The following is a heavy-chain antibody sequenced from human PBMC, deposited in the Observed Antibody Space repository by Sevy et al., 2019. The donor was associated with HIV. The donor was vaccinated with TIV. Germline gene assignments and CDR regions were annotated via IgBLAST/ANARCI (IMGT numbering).Heavy chain of an antibody. CDR3: ATTKDYYDSSGSPFDY. J-gene: IGHJ4*02. V-gene: IGHV1-24*01. CDR1: GYTLSELS. Sequence: ASVKVSCKVSGYTLSELSMHWVRQAPGKGLEWMGSFDPEDGEILYAQKLQGRITMTEDTFTDTAYMELSRLRSEDTAVYYCATTKDYYDSSGSPFDYWGQGTLVTVSS. CDR2: FDPEDGEI. D-gene: IGHD3-22*01.